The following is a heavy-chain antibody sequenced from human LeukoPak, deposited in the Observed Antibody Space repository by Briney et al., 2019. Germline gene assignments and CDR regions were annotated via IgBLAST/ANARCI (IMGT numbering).Heavy chain of an antibody. CDR2: TYYRSKWYN. CDR1: GDSVSSNSAA. D-gene: IGHD1-1*01. CDR3: AREHPTPVQPGSWFDP. Sequence: SQTLSLTCAISGDSVSSNSAAWNWIRQSPSRGLEWLGRTYYRSKWYNDYAVPVESRITINPDTSKNQFSLQLNSVTPEDTAVYYCAREHPTPVQPGSWFDPWGQGTLVTVSS. V-gene: IGHV6-1*01. J-gene: IGHJ5*02.